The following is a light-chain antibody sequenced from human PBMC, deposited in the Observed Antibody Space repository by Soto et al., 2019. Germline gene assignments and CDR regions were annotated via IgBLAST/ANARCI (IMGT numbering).Light chain of an antibody. Sequence: IQMTQSPSTLSASVGDRVTITCRASQSISSWLAWYQQTPGKAPKVLIYAASSLQSGVPSRFSGSGSGTDFTRTISSLQPEDFATDDCLQDYNYPLTFGGGTKV. CDR2: AAS. V-gene: IGKV1-6*01. CDR1: QSISSW. J-gene: IGKJ4*01. CDR3: LQDYNYPLT.